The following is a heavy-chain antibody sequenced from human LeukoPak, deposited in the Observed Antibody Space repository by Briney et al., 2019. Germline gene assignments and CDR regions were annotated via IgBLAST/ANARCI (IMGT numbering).Heavy chain of an antibody. V-gene: IGHV1-8*03. CDR3: ARADDYSNYEGFDP. D-gene: IGHD4-11*01. J-gene: IGHJ5*02. CDR1: GYTFTSYD. Sequence: ASVKVSCKASGYTFTSYDINWVRQATGQGLEWMGWMNPNSGNTGYAQKFQGRVTITRNTSISTAYMELSSLRSEDTAVYYCARADDYSNYEGFDPWGQGTLDTVSS. CDR2: MNPNSGNT.